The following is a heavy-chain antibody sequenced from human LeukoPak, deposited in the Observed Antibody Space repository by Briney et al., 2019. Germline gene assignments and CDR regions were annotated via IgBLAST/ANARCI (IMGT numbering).Heavy chain of an antibody. CDR3: ARGSANWNYGMDV. CDR1: GYSFTDYW. V-gene: IGHV5-51*01. CDR2: IFSRDSNT. D-gene: IGHD1-1*01. J-gene: IGHJ6*02. Sequence: GESLKISCKGSGYSFTDYWIAWVRQMPGKGLEWMGIIFSRDSNTRYSPSFQGQVTISADKSITTAYLQWSSLKASDTATFYCARGSANWNYGMDVWGQGTTVTVSS.